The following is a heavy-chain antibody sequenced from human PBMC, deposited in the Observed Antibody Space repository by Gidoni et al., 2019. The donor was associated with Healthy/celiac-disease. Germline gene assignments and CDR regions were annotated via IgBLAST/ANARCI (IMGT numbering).Heavy chain of an antibody. V-gene: IGHV4-30-4*01. CDR3: ARAIRGFYDSSGYYFSNTNYYYYYMDV. J-gene: IGHJ6*03. CDR1: GCSISSGDYY. CDR2: IYYGWST. Sequence: QVQLQESGPGLVKPSQTLSLTCTGSGCSISSGDYYWSWLRQPPGKGLEWIGYIYYGWSTYYNPSLKSRVTISVDTSKNQFSLKLSSVTAADTAVYYCARAIRGFYDSSGYYFSNTNYYYYYMDVWGKGTTVTVSS. D-gene: IGHD3-22*01.